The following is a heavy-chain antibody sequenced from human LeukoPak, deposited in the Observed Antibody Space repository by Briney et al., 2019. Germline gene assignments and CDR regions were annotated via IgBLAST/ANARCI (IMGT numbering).Heavy chain of an antibody. D-gene: IGHD3-10*01. CDR3: ARGRLLWFGESVFDP. CDR2: ITSSSSYI. V-gene: IGHV3-21*01. Sequence: GGSLRLSCAASGFTFNSYSMNWVRQAPGKGLEWVSSITSSSSYIYYADSVRGRFTISRDNAKNSLYLQMNSLRAEDTAVYYCARGRLLWFGESVFDPWGQGTLVTVSS. J-gene: IGHJ5*02. CDR1: GFTFNSYS.